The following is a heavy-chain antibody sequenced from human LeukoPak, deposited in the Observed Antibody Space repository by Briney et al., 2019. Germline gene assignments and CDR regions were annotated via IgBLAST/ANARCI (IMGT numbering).Heavy chain of an antibody. J-gene: IGHJ6*03. D-gene: IGHD6-25*01. V-gene: IGHV4-59*01. Sequence: PSETLSLACTVSGGSISSYYWSWIRQPPGKGLEWIGYIYYSGSTNYNPSLKSRVTISVDTSKNQFSLKLSSVTAADTAVYYCARRTAATPHYYYYMDVWGKGTTVTVSS. CDR2: IYYSGST. CDR1: GGSISSYY. CDR3: ARRTAATPHYYYYMDV.